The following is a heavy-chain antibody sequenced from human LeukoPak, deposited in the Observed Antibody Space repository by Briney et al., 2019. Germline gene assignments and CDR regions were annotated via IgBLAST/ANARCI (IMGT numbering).Heavy chain of an antibody. CDR1: GGSISSYY. D-gene: IGHD2-2*01. Sequence: SSETLSLTCTVSGGSISSYYWSWIRQPAGKGLEWIGHIYYSGSTNYNPSLKGRVTISVDRSKNQFSLKLSSVTAADTAVYYCARLGASSTSLDIWGQGTMVTVSS. CDR2: IYYSGST. V-gene: IGHV4-59*12. J-gene: IGHJ3*02. CDR3: ARLGASSTSLDI.